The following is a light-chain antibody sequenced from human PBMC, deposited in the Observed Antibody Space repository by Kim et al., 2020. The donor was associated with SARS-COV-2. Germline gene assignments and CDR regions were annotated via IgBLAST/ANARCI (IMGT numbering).Light chain of an antibody. J-gene: IGLJ3*02. CDR2: DND. Sequence: QSVLTQPPSVSAAPGQKVSISCSGSSSNIGNNAVYWYQQFPGTAPKLLIYDNDKRPSGTPDRFSVSKSGTSATLGITGLLTGDEADYYCGTWDSTLNTGMFGGGTQLTVL. CDR3: GTWDSTLNTGM. CDR1: SSNIGNNA. V-gene: IGLV1-51*01.